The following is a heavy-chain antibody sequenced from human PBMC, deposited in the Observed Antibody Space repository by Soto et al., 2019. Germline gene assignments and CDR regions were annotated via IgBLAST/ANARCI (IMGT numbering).Heavy chain of an antibody. V-gene: IGHV4-38-2*01. CDR2: IYHSGST. D-gene: IGHD6-19*01. CDR1: GFSISSRYY. J-gene: IGHJ6*02. Sequence: SETLSLTCAVSGFSISSRYYWGWIRQPPGKGLEWIGSIYHSGSTYYNPSLKSRVTISIDTSKNQFSLKLNSVTAADTAVYYCATGAGTDYYYYGMDVWGQGTTVTVSS. CDR3: ATGAGTDYYYYGMDV.